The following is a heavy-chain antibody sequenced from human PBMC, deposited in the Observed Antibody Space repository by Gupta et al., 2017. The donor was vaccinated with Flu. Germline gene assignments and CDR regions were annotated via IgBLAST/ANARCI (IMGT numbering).Heavy chain of an antibody. V-gene: IGHV4-39*01. Sequence: QLQVQESGPRLVKPSETLSLSCTVSGGSVSGGPYHWGWIRQPPGKGLEWIGSLYYNGSAYYNPSLKSRVTISVDTSKNQFSLRLSSVTAADMALYYCARGILTGYIFDYWGQGILVTVSS. CDR3: ARGILTGYIFDY. CDR1: GGSVSGGPYH. D-gene: IGHD3-9*01. CDR2: LYYNGSA. J-gene: IGHJ4*02.